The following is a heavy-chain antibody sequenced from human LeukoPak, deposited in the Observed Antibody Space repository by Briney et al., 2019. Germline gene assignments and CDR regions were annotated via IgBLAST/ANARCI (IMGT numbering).Heavy chain of an antibody. D-gene: IGHD3-16*01. CDR2: ISSSGSTI. CDR1: GFTFSDYY. Sequence: GGSLRLSCAASGFTFSDYYMSWIRQAPGKGLEWVSYISSSGSTIYYADSVEGRFTISRDNAKNSLYLQMNSLRAEDTAVYYCARYLSLLGLPGWDYYGMDVWGQGTTVTVSS. CDR3: ARYLSLLGLPGWDYYGMDV. V-gene: IGHV3-11*01. J-gene: IGHJ6*02.